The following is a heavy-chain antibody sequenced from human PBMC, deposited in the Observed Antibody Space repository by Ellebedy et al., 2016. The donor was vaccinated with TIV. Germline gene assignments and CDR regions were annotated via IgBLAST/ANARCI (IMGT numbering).Heavy chain of an antibody. CDR2: INHSGST. V-gene: IGHV4-34*01. Sequence: MPSETLSLTCAVYGGSFSGYYWTWIRQSPGKGLEWIGEINHSGSTGYNPSLESRVTISVDTSKNQFSLKLSSVTAADTAVYYCARPHYAKKIPPSVRYYFDSWGQGTLVTVSS. D-gene: IGHD2-2*01. CDR3: ARPHYAKKIPPSVRYYFDS. CDR1: GGSFSGYY. J-gene: IGHJ4*02.